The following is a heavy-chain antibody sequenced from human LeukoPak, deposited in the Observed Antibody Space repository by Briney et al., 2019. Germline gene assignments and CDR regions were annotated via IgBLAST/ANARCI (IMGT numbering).Heavy chain of an antibody. D-gene: IGHD2-15*01. CDR1: GFTFSSYA. CDR3: AKWLLSARGMDV. J-gene: IGHJ6*02. V-gene: IGHV3-23*01. Sequence: GGSLRLSCAASGFTFSSYAMSWVRQAPGKGLEWVSAISGGGGSTYYADSVKGRFTISRDNSKNTLYLQMNSLRAEDTAVYYCAKWLLSARGMDVWGQGTTVTVSS. CDR2: ISGGGGST.